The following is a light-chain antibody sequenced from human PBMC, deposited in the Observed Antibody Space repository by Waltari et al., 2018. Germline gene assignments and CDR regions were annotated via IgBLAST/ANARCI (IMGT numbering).Light chain of an antibody. Sequence: TQSQGTLSMSTGERATIYCRASQSISKYLAWYQQKPGQSTRFLIYDASIRATGIPDRFSGSGYGTEFSLTISRLEPEDYAVYYYQKYGSLPATFGRGTKVEIK. V-gene: IGKV3-20*01. CDR3: QKYGSLPAT. CDR2: DAS. J-gene: IGKJ1*01. CDR1: QSISKY.